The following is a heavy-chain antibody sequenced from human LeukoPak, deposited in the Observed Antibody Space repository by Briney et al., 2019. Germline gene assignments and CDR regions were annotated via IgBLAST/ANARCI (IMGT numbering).Heavy chain of an antibody. CDR1: GGSISTYY. V-gene: IGHV4-4*09. CDR3: ARHDAGIAARPFDN. D-gene: IGHD6-6*01. J-gene: IGHJ4*02. Sequence: SETLSLTFTVSGGSISTYYWSWIRRPPGKGLEWIAYIHASGPTNYNPSLKSRITISVDTSKNQFSLKLSSVTAADTAVYYCARHDAGIAARPFDNWGQGTLVTVSS. CDR2: IHASGPT.